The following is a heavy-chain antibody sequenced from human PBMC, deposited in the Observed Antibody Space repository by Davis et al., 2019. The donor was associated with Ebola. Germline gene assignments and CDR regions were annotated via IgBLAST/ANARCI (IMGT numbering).Heavy chain of an antibody. CDR1: GFTFNNYA. CDR2: ITTNGWST. Sequence: PGGSLRLSCSASGFTFNNYAMHWVRQAPGKGLEWVSSITTNGWSTYYADSVKGRFIISRDNAKNSLFLQMHSLRGDDTAVYFCARETPISSRSDWWGQGTLVTVSS. CDR3: ARETPISSRSDW. V-gene: IGHV3-48*01. D-gene: IGHD2-2*01. J-gene: IGHJ4*02.